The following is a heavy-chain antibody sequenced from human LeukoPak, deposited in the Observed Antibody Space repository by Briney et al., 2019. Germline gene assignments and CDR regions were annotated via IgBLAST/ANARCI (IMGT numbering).Heavy chain of an antibody. CDR3: AKAHCSSTSCSNWFDP. D-gene: IGHD2-2*01. CDR2: IKSKTDGGTT. CDR1: GFTFSNAW. Sequence: PGGSLRLSCAASGFTFSNAWMSWVRQAPGKGLEWVGRIKSKTDGGTTDYAAPVKGRFTISRDDSKNTLYLQMNSLKTEDTAVYYCAKAHCSSTSCSNWFDPWGQGTLVTVSS. V-gene: IGHV3-15*01. J-gene: IGHJ5*02.